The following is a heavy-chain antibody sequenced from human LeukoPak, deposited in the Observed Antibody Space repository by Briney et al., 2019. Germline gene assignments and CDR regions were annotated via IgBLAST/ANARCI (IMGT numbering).Heavy chain of an antibody. D-gene: IGHD4-17*01. CDR2: IKHDGSEK. Sequence: PGGSLRLSCAASGFTFTAYLMSWVRQAPGKGLEWVADIKHDGSEKYYVDSVKGRFTISRDNAKNSLYLQMDSLRDEDTAVYYCARDRDYAFDYWGQGTLVTVSS. CDR3: ARDRDYAFDY. CDR1: GFTFTAYL. J-gene: IGHJ4*02. V-gene: IGHV3-7*01.